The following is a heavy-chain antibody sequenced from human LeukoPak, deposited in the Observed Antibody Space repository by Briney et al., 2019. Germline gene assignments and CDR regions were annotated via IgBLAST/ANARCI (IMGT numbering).Heavy chain of an antibody. V-gene: IGHV4-59*08. CDR1: GGSMRSYY. Sequence: SETLSLTCTVSGGSMRSYYWSWIRQPPGKGLELIGYVYYSGTANYNPSLENRVTILVDTSKNQFSLNLSSVTAADTAVYYCARTKSGWYYSDYWGQGTLVSVSS. CDR2: VYYSGTA. J-gene: IGHJ4*02. D-gene: IGHD6-19*01. CDR3: ARTKSGWYYSDY.